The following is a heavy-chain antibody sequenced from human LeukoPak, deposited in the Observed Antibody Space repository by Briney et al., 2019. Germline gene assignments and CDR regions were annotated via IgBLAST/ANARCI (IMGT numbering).Heavy chain of an antibody. CDR3: AKRGVVIRVFLVGFHKEAYYFDS. D-gene: IGHD3-10*01. V-gene: IGHV3-23*01. J-gene: IGHJ4*02. Sequence: PRGSLRLSCAVSGITLGNYGMSWVRQPPGEGLEWVAGISDSGGSTNYADSVKGRFTISRDTPRNTLYLQMNSLRAEDTAVYFCAKRGVVIRVFLVGFHKEAYYFDSWGQGALVTVSS. CDR2: ISDSGGST. CDR1: GITLGNYG.